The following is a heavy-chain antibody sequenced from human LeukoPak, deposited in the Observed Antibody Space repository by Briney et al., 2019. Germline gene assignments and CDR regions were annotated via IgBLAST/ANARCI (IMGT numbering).Heavy chain of an antibody. CDR1: GFTFSSYA. Sequence: PGGSLRLSCAASGFTFSSYAMSWVRQAPGKGLEWVSAISGSGGSTYYADSVKGRFTISRDNSKNTLYLQMNSLRAEDTVVYYCAKDPRSVEYYCSSTSCPRVDYWGQGTLVTVSS. CDR2: ISGSGGST. J-gene: IGHJ4*02. D-gene: IGHD2-2*01. CDR3: AKDPRSVEYYCSSTSCPRVDY. V-gene: IGHV3-23*01.